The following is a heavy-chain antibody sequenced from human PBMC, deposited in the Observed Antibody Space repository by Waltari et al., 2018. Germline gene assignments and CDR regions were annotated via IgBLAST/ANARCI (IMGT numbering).Heavy chain of an antibody. Sequence: QVQLVQSGAEVKKPGASVKVSCKASGYTFTGYYMHWVRQAPGQGLEGMGWINPNSGGTNYAQKVQGRVTMTRDTSISTAYMELSRLRSDDTAVYYCASERFGESGVDYWGQGTLVTVSS. CDR1: GYTFTGYY. CDR3: ASERFGESGVDY. J-gene: IGHJ4*02. V-gene: IGHV1-2*02. CDR2: INPNSGGT. D-gene: IGHD3-10*01.